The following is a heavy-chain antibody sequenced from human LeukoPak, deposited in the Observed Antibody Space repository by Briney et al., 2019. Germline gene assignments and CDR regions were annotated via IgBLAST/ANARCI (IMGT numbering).Heavy chain of an antibody. CDR2: INHSGST. V-gene: IGHV4-34*01. CDR1: GGSFSGYY. D-gene: IGHD3-22*01. J-gene: IGHJ4*02. Sequence: SETLSLTCAVYGGSFSGYYWSWIRQPPGKGLEWIGEINHSGSTNYNPSLKSRVTISVDTSKNQFSLKLSSVTAADTAVYYCARDNDSSGYYDYWGQGTLDTVSS. CDR3: ARDNDSSGYYDY.